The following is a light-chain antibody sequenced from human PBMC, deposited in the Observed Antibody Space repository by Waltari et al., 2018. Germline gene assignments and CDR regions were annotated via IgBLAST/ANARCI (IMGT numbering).Light chain of an antibody. V-gene: IGLV2-14*01. CDR2: EVT. CDR3: SSYTGSSTL. Sequence: QSALTQPASVSGSPGQSITVSCTGTSSDVGRYTYVSWYQQHPGKAPKLMIYEVTNRPSGVSNRFSGSKSGNTASLTISGLQAEDEADYYCSSYTGSSTLFGGGTKLTVL. J-gene: IGLJ2*01. CDR1: SSDVGRYTY.